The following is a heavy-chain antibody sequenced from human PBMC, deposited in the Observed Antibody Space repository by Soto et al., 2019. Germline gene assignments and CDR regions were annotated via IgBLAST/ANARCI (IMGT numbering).Heavy chain of an antibody. Sequence: QVQLVESGGGVVQPGRSLRLSCAASGFTFSSYAMHWVRQAPGKGLEWVAVISYDGSNKYYADSVKGRFTISRDNSKNTLYLQMNSLRADDTAVYYCARDCGGGDIVVVPAAPIDYWGQGTLVTVSS. V-gene: IGHV3-30-3*01. CDR2: ISYDGSNK. D-gene: IGHD2-2*01. CDR1: GFTFSSYA. CDR3: ARDCGGGDIVVVPAAPIDY. J-gene: IGHJ4*02.